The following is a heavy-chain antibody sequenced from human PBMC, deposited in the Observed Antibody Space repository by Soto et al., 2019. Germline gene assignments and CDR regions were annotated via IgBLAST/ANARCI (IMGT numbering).Heavy chain of an antibody. V-gene: IGHV5-10-1*01. CDR3: ARRIPRAPPDALDF. Sequence: GESLKISCKGSGYSFTSYWISWVRQMPGKGLEWMGRIDPSDSYINYSPSFQGHVTISADKSISTAYLQWSSLKASDTAMYYCARRIPRAPPDALDFSGQGTLVTVSS. CDR1: GYSFTSYW. CDR2: IDPSDSYI. D-gene: IGHD2-2*02. J-gene: IGHJ3*01.